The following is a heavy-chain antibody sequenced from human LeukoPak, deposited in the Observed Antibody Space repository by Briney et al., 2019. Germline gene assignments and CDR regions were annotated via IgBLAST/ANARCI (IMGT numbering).Heavy chain of an antibody. J-gene: IGHJ4*02. V-gene: IGHV3-30*02. CDR3: AKEVGVTTRGSFAY. Sequence: PGGSLRLSCAASGFTFSNHGMLWVRQAPGKGLEWVAFIRYDGSNQYYADSVKGRFTISRDSSKNTLYLQMNGLRDEDTAVYYCAKEVGVTTRGSFAYWGQGTLVTVSS. CDR2: IRYDGSNQ. D-gene: IGHD1-26*01. CDR1: GFTFSNHG.